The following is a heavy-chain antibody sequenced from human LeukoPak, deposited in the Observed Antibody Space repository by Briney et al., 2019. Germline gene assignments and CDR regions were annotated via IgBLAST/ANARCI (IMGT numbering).Heavy chain of an antibody. CDR3: ARDSSGGRVAFDI. V-gene: IGHV4-39*07. D-gene: IGHD3-16*01. Sequence: SETLSLTCTVSGGSISSSSYYWGWIRQPPGKGLEWIGSIYYSGSTYYNPSLKSRVTISVDTSKNQFSLKLSSVTAADTAVYYCARDSSGGRVAFDIWGQGTMVTVSS. CDR1: GGSISSSSYY. CDR2: IYYSGST. J-gene: IGHJ3*02.